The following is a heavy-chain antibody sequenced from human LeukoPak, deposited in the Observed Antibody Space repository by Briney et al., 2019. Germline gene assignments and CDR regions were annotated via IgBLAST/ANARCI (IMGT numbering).Heavy chain of an antibody. CDR1: GFTFSSYA. CDR2: ISGSGGST. J-gene: IGHJ6*02. CDR3: ASMVFGPSMDV. V-gene: IGHV3-23*01. Sequence: GGSLRLSCAASGFTFSSYAMNWVRQAPGKGLEWVSAISGSGGSTYYADSVKGRFTISRDNSKNTLYLQMNSLRAEDTAVYFCASMVFGPSMDVWGQGTTVTVSS. D-gene: IGHD2-8*01.